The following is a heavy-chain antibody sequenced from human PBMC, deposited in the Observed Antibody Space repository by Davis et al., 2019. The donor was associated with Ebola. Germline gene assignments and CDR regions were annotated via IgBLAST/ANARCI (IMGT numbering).Heavy chain of an antibody. CDR1: GGSFSGYY. J-gene: IGHJ4*02. CDR3: ARTTRGSGWFLDY. Sequence: SQTLSLTCAVYGGSFSGYYWSWIRQPPGKGLEWIGEINHSGSTNYNPSLKSRVTISVDTSKNQFSLKLTSVTAADTATFYCARTTRGSGWFLDYWGQGTLVTVSS. V-gene: IGHV4-34*01. D-gene: IGHD6-19*01. CDR2: INHSGST.